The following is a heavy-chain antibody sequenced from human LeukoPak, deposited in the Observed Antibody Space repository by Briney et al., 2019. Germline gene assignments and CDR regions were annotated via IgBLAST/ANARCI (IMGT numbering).Heavy chain of an antibody. D-gene: IGHD1-26*01. CDR1: GFTFSSYA. V-gene: IGHV3-30-3*01. CDR2: ISYDGSNK. J-gene: IGHJ4*02. CDR3: AREVWGIVGATTYFDY. Sequence: GRSLGLSCAASGFTFSSYAMHWVRQAPGKGLEWVAVISYDGSNKYYADSVKGRFTISRDNSKNTLYLQMNSLRAEDTAVYYCAREVWGIVGATTYFDYWGQGTLVTVSS.